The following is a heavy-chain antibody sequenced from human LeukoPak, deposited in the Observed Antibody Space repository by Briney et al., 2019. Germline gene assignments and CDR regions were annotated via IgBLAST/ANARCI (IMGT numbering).Heavy chain of an antibody. D-gene: IGHD2-2*01. V-gene: IGHV1-69*05. CDR2: IIPIFGTA. Sequence: GASVKVSCKASGGTFSSYAISWVRQAPGQELEWMGGIIPIFGTANYAQKFQGRVTITTDESTSTAYMELSSLRSEDTAVYYCARGAAIIQDYYMDVWGKGTTVTVSS. J-gene: IGHJ6*03. CDR1: GGTFSSYA. CDR3: ARGAAIIQDYYMDV.